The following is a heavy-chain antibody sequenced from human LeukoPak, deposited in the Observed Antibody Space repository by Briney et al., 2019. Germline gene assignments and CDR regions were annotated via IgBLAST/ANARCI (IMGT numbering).Heavy chain of an antibody. Sequence: VASVKVSCKASGGTFSSYAISWVRQAPGQGLEWMGGIIPIFGTANYAQKFQGRVTITADKSTSTAYMELSSLRSEDTAVYYCARDHEVQRGTWGSSSGFNWFDPWGQGTLVTVSS. J-gene: IGHJ5*02. V-gene: IGHV1-69*06. CDR2: IIPIFGTA. D-gene: IGHD6-19*01. CDR1: GGTFSSYA. CDR3: ARDHEVQRGTWGSSSGFNWFDP.